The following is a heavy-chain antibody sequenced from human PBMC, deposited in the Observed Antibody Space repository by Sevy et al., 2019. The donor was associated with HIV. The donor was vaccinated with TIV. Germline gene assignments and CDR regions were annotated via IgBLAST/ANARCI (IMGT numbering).Heavy chain of an antibody. D-gene: IGHD2-15*01. Sequence: GGSLRLSCAASGFTFSSYWMSWVRQAPGKGLEWVANIKQGGTEKYYVDSVKVRFTISRDNAKNSLYLQMNSLRAEDTAVYYCARGYCSGGSCYYYYYGMDVWGQGTTVTVSS. CDR2: IKQGGTEK. CDR1: GFTFSSYW. V-gene: IGHV3-7*01. J-gene: IGHJ6*02. CDR3: ARGYCSGGSCYYYYYGMDV.